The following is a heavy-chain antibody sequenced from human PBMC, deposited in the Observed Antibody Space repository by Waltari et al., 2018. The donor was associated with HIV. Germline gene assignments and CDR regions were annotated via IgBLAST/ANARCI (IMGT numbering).Heavy chain of an antibody. J-gene: IGHJ4*02. CDR2: INSDGSNT. V-gene: IGHV3-74*01. D-gene: IGHD4-17*01. CDR3: ARGLSLGDRYRIDYFHY. CDR1: GFPFSRSW. Sequence: EVQLVESGGGLVQPGGSLRLSCAASGFPFSRSWMHWVRQAPGKGLVWVSRINSDGSNTDYADSVSGRITISRDNAKNTLYLEMNSLRAEDTAVYYCARGLSLGDRYRIDYFHYWGQGALVTVSS.